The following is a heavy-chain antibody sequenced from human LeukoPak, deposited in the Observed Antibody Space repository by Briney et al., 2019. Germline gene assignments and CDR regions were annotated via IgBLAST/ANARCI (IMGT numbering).Heavy chain of an antibody. D-gene: IGHD2-15*01. Sequence: GASVKVSCKASGYTFTSYGISWVRQAPGQGLEWMGGVIPIFGSSNYAQKFQGRVTIIADKSTSTAYMEVSSLRFEDTAVYYCAGRLGYCSGGSCYSEDYDHYYMDVWGKGTTVTVSS. CDR2: VIPIFGSS. CDR1: GYTFTSYG. V-gene: IGHV1-69*06. J-gene: IGHJ6*03. CDR3: AGRLGYCSGGSCYSEDYDHYYMDV.